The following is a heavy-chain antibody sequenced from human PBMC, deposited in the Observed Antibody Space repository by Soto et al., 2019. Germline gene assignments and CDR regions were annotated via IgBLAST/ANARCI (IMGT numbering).Heavy chain of an antibody. J-gene: IGHJ3*02. Sequence: GGSLRLSCAASGFTFSSYWMSWVRQAPGKGLEWVANIKQDGSEKYYVDSVKGRFTISRDNAKNSLYLQMNSLRAEDTAVYYCAKLTVTATQTYAFDIWGQGTMVTVSS. D-gene: IGHD2-21*02. V-gene: IGHV3-7*01. CDR3: AKLTVTATQTYAFDI. CDR2: IKQDGSEK. CDR1: GFTFSSYW.